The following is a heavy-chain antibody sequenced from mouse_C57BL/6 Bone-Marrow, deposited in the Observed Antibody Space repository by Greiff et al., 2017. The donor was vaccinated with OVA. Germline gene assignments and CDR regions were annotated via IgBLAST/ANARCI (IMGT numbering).Heavy chain of an antibody. J-gene: IGHJ2*01. CDR1: GYTFTSYW. CDR2: INPSNGGT. Sequence: VKLQQPGTELVKPGASVKLSCKASGYTFTSYWMHWVKQRPGQGLEWIGNINPSNGGTNYNEKFKSKATLTVDKSSSTAYMQLSSLTSEDSAVYYCARETTVVAYYFDYWGQGTTLTVSS. CDR3: ARETTVVAYYFDY. D-gene: IGHD1-1*01. V-gene: IGHV1-53*01.